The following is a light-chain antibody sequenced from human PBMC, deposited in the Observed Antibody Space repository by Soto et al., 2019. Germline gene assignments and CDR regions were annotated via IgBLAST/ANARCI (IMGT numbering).Light chain of an antibody. V-gene: IGKV3-20*01. Sequence: EIVLTQSPGTLSLSPGERATLSCRASQSVSSSYLAWYQQRPGQAPRPLIYGAFNRATGIPDRFIGSGSETDSTLTISRLEPEDFAVYYCQQYSNSPQTFGQGTKVEIK. CDR1: QSVSSSY. CDR3: QQYSNSPQT. CDR2: GAF. J-gene: IGKJ1*01.